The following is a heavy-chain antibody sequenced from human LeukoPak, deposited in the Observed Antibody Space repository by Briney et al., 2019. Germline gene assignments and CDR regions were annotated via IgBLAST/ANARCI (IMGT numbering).Heavy chain of an antibody. Sequence: PSQTLSLTCAISGDSVSTISAAWNWIRQSPSRGLEWLGRTYYRPKWYNDYAVSVKSRITINPDTSKDQFSLQLNSVTPEDTAMYYCAREGASLFDFWGQGTLVIVSS. CDR1: GDSVSTISAA. J-gene: IGHJ4*02. V-gene: IGHV6-1*01. CDR3: AREGASLFDF. D-gene: IGHD4/OR15-4a*01. CDR2: TYYRPKWYN.